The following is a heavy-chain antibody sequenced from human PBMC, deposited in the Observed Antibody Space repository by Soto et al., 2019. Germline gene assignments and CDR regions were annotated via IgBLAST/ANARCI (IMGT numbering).Heavy chain of an antibody. J-gene: IGHJ5*02. D-gene: IGHD3-22*01. Sequence: PSETLSLTCTISGGSVSSGSYYWSWIRQPPGKGLEWIGYIYYSGSTNYNPSLKSRVTISVDTSKNQFSLKLSSVTAADTAVYYCARCPYDSTNWSDPWAKGTLVTVSS. CDR1: GGSVSSGSYY. V-gene: IGHV4-61*01. CDR3: ARCPYDSTNWSDP. CDR2: IYYSGST.